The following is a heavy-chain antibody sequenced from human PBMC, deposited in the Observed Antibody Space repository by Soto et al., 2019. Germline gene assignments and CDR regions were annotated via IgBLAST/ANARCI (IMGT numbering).Heavy chain of an antibody. CDR3: AGRHLVHYYYYYGMDV. CDR2: ISYSGST. V-gene: IGHV4-39*01. Sequence: SETLSLTCTVSGGSISSSSSSWGWIRQPPGKGLEWLGIISYSGSTYYSPSLKSRVTISVDASKNQFSLKLSSATAADTAVYYCAGRHLVHYYYYYGMDVWGQGTTVTVSS. J-gene: IGHJ6*02. D-gene: IGHD2-8*02. CDR1: GGSISSSSSS.